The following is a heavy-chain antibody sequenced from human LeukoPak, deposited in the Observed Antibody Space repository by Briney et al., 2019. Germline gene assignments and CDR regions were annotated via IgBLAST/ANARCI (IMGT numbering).Heavy chain of an antibody. CDR3: ARGDSSSWYPSPYYFDY. Sequence: SETLSLTCTVSGGSISSGSYYWSWIRQPAGKGLEWIGRIYTSGSTNYNPSLKSRVTISVDTSKNQFSLKLSSVTAADTAVYHCARGDSSSWYPSPYYFDYWGQGTLVTVSS. V-gene: IGHV4-61*02. CDR1: GGSISSGSYY. J-gene: IGHJ4*02. D-gene: IGHD6-13*01. CDR2: IYTSGST.